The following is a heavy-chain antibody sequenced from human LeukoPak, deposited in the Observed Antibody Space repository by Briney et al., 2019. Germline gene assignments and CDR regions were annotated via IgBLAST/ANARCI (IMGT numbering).Heavy chain of an antibody. D-gene: IGHD6-19*01. CDR1: GYSFTHYA. CDR2: INAGNGDT. V-gene: IGHV1-3*01. CDR3: AKGTWTRGSGWYYYDY. Sequence: ASVKVSCKASGYSFTHYAINWVRQAPGQRPEWMGWINAGNGDTKYSQNYQGRVTLTRDTSASTAYMELSSLRSEDTAVYYCAKGTWTRGSGWYYYDYWGQGTLVTVSS. J-gene: IGHJ4*02.